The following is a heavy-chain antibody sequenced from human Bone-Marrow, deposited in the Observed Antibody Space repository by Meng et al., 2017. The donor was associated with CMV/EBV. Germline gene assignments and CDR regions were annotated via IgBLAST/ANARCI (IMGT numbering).Heavy chain of an antibody. CDR3: ATQYNSGWYLGY. Sequence: ASVKVSFKASGYTFTSYYMHWVRQAPGQGLEWMGWISTYTGNTTYAQKSQGRVTMTKDTSTNTAYMDLRNLRSDDPAVYYCATQYNSGWYLGYWGQGTLVTVSS. V-gene: IGHV1-18*04. J-gene: IGHJ4*02. D-gene: IGHD6-19*01. CDR1: GYTFTSYY. CDR2: ISTYTGNT.